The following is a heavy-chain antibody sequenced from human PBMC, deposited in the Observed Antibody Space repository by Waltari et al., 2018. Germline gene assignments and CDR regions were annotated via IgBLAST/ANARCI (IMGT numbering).Heavy chain of an antibody. J-gene: IGHJ3*01. D-gene: IGHD6-19*01. V-gene: IGHV4-38-2*02. CDR3: ARDSGSLFAFDF. Sequence: QVQLQESGPGLVKPSETLSPICSVSGYSLTSGYKWGWIRQSPGKGLEWIGNIYHTGSTYYNPSLASRATLSGDTSKNQFSLMVPSVTAADTAVYYCARDSGSLFAFDFWGQGTMVTVSS. CDR2: IYHTGST. CDR1: GYSLTSGYK.